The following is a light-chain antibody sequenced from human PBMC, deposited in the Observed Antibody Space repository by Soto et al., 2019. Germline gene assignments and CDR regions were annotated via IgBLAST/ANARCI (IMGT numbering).Light chain of an antibody. J-gene: IGLJ3*02. CDR3: QVWDISSGNVV. V-gene: IGLV3-21*01. CDR2: YDS. CDR1: NIGSKS. Sequence: SYELTQPPSVSGAPGKTASVACGGSNIGSKSVHWYQKKSGQAPVLVMYYDSDRPSGIPERFSGSNSGNTATLTISRVEAGDEADYYCQVWDISSGNVVFGGGTKLTVL.